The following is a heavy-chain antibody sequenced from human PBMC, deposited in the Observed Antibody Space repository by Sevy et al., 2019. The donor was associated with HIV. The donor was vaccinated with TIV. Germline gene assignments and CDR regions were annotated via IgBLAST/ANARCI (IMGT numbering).Heavy chain of an antibody. Sequence: GGSLRLSCAASGFTFSDYYMSWIRQAPGKGLEWVSYISSSGSTIYYADSVKGRFTISRVNAKNSLYLQMNSLRAEDTAVYYCARDITMVRGVITDYYYGMDVWGQGTTVTVSS. V-gene: IGHV3-11*01. CDR2: ISSSGSTI. D-gene: IGHD3-10*01. J-gene: IGHJ6*02. CDR1: GFTFSDYY. CDR3: ARDITMVRGVITDYYYGMDV.